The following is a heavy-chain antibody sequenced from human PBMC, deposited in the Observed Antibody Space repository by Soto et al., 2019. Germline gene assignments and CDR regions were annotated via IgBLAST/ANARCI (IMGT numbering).Heavy chain of an antibody. D-gene: IGHD1-1*01. J-gene: IGHJ6*02. CDR1: GGSVTSGYQY. V-gene: IGHV4-31*03. CDR3: ARQLPQRQGRNMDV. CDR2: INHRGSL. Sequence: PSETLSLTCTVTGGSVTSGYQYWTWIRHRPGEGLEWFGYINHRGSLYYNPSLKSRVSMSVDTSKNQFSLNLSSVTAADTAVYYCARQLPQRQGRNMDVWGQGTTVTVSS.